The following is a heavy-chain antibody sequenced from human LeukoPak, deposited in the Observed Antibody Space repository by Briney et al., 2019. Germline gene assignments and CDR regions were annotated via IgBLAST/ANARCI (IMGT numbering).Heavy chain of an antibody. CDR3: ARGRNYWSGGSGYSSRWFDP. D-gene: IGHD2-15*01. V-gene: IGHV4-34*01. Sequence: SETLSLTCAVYGGSFSGYYWSWIRQPPGKGLEWIGEINHSGSTNYNPSLKSRVTISVDTSKNQFSLKLSSVTAADTAVYYCARGRNYWSGGSGYSSRWFDPWGQGTLVTVSS. CDR1: GGSFSGYY. CDR2: INHSGST. J-gene: IGHJ5*02.